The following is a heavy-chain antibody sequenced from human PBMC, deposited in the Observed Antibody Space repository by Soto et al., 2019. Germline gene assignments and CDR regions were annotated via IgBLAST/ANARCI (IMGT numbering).Heavy chain of an antibody. D-gene: IGHD3-3*01. Sequence: GGSLRLSCAASGFTFSSYGMHWVRQAPGKGLEWVAVIWYDGSNKYYADSVKGRFTISRDNSKNTLYLQMNSLRAEDTAVYYCARAGIYDFWSGYYTGFDYWGQGTLVTVSS. CDR1: GFTFSSYG. V-gene: IGHV3-33*01. CDR3: ARAGIYDFWSGYYTGFDY. CDR2: IWYDGSNK. J-gene: IGHJ4*02.